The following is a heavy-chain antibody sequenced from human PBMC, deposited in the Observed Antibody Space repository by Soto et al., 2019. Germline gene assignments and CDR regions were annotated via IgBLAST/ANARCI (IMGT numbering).Heavy chain of an antibody. CDR2: IYYSGST. V-gene: IGHV4-30-4*01. D-gene: IGHD3-10*01. J-gene: IGHJ4*02. Sequence: PSETLSLTCTVSGGTISSGDYYWSWIRQPPGKGLEWIGYIYYSGSTYYNPSLKSRVTISVDTSKNQFSLKLSSVTAADTAVYYCASHTMVRGVIGYWGQGTLVTVSS. CDR3: ASHTMVRGVIGY. CDR1: GGTISSGDYY.